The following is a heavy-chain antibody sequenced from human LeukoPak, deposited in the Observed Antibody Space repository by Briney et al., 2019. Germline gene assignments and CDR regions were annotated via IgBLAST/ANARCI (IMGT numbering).Heavy chain of an antibody. CDR3: ARAKRRAHFDY. CDR2: INHSGST. Sequence: PSETLSLTCAVYGGSFSGYYWSWIRQPPGKGLEWIGEINHSGSTNYNPSLKSRVTISVDTSKNQFSLKLNSVTAADTAVYYCARAKRRAHFDYWGQGTLVTVSS. D-gene: IGHD4/OR15-4a*01. V-gene: IGHV4-34*01. CDR1: GGSFSGYY. J-gene: IGHJ4*02.